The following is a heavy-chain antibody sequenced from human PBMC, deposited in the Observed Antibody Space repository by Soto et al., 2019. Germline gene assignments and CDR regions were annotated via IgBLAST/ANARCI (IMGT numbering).Heavy chain of an antibody. V-gene: IGHV4-30-2*01. CDR2: IYHSGST. Sequence: QLQLQESGSGLVKPSQTLSLTCAVSGGSISSGGYSWSWIRQPPGKGLEWIGYIYHSGSTYYNPSLQSRVTISADRSKNQISLKLSSVTAADTAVYYCARGVTVTPGVFDYWGQGTLVTVSS. J-gene: IGHJ4*02. CDR1: GGSISSGGYS. CDR3: ARGVTVTPGVFDY. D-gene: IGHD4-17*01.